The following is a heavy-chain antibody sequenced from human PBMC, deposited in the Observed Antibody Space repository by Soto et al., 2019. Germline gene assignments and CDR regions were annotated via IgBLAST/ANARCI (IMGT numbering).Heavy chain of an antibody. D-gene: IGHD5-18*01. CDR3: AMADTFYGLDV. J-gene: IGHJ6*02. Sequence: QVQLQESGPGLVKPSQTLSLTCTVSGGSISSGDYYWIWIRQHPGKGLEWIGYIYYSGSTYYNPSLKIRVTISVDTSKNQFSLKLSSVTAADTAVYYCAMADTFYGLDVWGQGTTVTVSS. CDR2: IYYSGST. V-gene: IGHV4-31*03. CDR1: GGSISSGDYY.